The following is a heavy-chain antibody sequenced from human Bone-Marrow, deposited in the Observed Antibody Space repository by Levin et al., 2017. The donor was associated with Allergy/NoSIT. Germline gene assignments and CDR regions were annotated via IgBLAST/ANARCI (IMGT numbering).Heavy chain of an antibody. CDR3: ARDGREWELGFDL. D-gene: IGHD1-26*01. V-gene: IGHV4-34*01. CDR2: INHSGIT. CDR1: GGSFSGYY. J-gene: IGHJ2*01. Sequence: KSSETLSLTCAVYGGSFSGYYWTWIRQPPGKGLEWIGEINHSGITNYNPSLKSRVAISLDTSKNQFSLKLSSVTAADMAVYYCARDGREWELGFDLWGPGTLVTVSS.